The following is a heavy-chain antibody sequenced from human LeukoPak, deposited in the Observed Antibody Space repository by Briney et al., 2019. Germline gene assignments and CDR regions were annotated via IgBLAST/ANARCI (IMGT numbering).Heavy chain of an antibody. J-gene: IGHJ3*02. CDR1: GGSFSGYY. D-gene: IGHD3-22*01. CDR2: IYYSGST. CDR3: ARDFRYYYDSSSNAFDI. V-gene: IGHV4-59*01. Sequence: SETLSLTRAVYGGSFSGYYWSWIRQPPGKGLEWIGYIYYSGSTNYNPSLKSRVTISVDTSKNQFSLKLSSVTAADTAVYYCARDFRYYYDSSSNAFDIWGQGTMVTVSS.